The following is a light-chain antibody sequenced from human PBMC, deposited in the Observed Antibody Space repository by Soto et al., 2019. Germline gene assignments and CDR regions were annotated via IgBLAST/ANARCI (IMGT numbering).Light chain of an antibody. V-gene: IGKV3D-15*01. CDR1: QSVSSN. CDR2: GAS. Sequence: EIVMTQSPATLSVSPGERATLSCRASQSVSSNLAWYQQKPGQAPRLLIYGASTRATGIPARFSGSGSGTEFTLTISSLQSEDFAVYYCQQCNNWPLPCGGGTKLEIK. J-gene: IGKJ4*01. CDR3: QQCNNWPLP.